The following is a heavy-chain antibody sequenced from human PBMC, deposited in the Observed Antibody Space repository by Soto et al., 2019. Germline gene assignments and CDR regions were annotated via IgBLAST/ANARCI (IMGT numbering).Heavy chain of an antibody. D-gene: IGHD1-26*01. Sequence: QITLKESGPTLVKPTQTLTLTCTFSGFSLTTDRVGVGWIRQPPGEALEWLAVIYGDDSKTYRPSLGSRLTITKDTSKNQVALTMTNMDSLDTATYYCAHAYGGRSLYWGQGTLVTVSS. V-gene: IGHV2-5*02. CDR1: GFSLTTDRVG. CDR2: IYGDDSK. J-gene: IGHJ4*02. CDR3: AHAYGGRSLY.